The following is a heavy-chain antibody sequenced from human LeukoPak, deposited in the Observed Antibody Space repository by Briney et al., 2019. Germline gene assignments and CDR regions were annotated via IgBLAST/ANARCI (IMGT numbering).Heavy chain of an antibody. J-gene: IGHJ4*02. Sequence: GGSLRLSCAASGFTFSSYSMNWVRQAPGKGLEWVSYISSSSSTIYYADSVKGRFTISRDNAKNSLYLQMNSLRAEDTAVYYCARKGLGVVPAALDYWGQGTLVTVSS. CDR2: ISSSSSTI. D-gene: IGHD2-2*01. CDR3: ARKGLGVVPAALDY. V-gene: IGHV3-48*01. CDR1: GFTFSSYS.